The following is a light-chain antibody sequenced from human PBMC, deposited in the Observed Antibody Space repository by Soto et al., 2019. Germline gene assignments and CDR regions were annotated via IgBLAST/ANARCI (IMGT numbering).Light chain of an antibody. V-gene: IGLV2-14*01. CDR1: SSNIGNNY. CDR3: GSYTTINTLPYV. J-gene: IGLJ1*01. Sequence: QSVLTQPPSVSAAPGQKVTISCSGSSSNIGNNYVSWYQHLPGTAPKLIIYEVNNRPSGVSNRFSGSKSADTASLTISGLQAEDEGDYFCGSYTTINTLPYVFGTGTKVTVL. CDR2: EVN.